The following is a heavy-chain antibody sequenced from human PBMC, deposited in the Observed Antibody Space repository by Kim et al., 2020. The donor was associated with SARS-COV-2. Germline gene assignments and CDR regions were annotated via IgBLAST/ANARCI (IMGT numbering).Heavy chain of an antibody. V-gene: IGHV4-31*03. J-gene: IGHJ4*02. D-gene: IGHD3-10*01. Sequence: SETLSLTCTVSGGSISSGGYYWSWIRQHPGKGLEWIGYIYYSGSTYYNPSLKSRVTISVDTSKNQFSLKLSSVTAADTAVYYCARGLSMVVRGVGTRFFDYWGQGTLVTVSS. CDR2: IYYSGST. CDR3: ARGLSMVVRGVGTRFFDY. CDR1: GGSISSGGYY.